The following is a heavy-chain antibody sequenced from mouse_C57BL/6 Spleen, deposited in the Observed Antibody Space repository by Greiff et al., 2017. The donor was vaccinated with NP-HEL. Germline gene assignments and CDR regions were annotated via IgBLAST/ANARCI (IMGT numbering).Heavy chain of an antibody. CDR1: GYTFTSYW. CDR3: AMTAQATNYAMDY. Sequence: VKLQQSGAELAKPGASVKLSCKASGYTFTSYWMHWVKQRPGQGLEWIGYINPSSGYTKYNQKFKDKATLTADKSSSTAYMQLSSLTYEDSAVYYCAMTAQATNYAMDYWGQGTSVTVSS. CDR2: INPSSGYT. V-gene: IGHV1-7*01. D-gene: IGHD3-2*02. J-gene: IGHJ4*01.